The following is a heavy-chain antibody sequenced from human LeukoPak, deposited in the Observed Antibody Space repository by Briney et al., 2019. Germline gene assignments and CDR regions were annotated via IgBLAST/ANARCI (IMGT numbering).Heavy chain of an antibody. CDR2: IKQDGSEI. CDR3: ARALSA. J-gene: IGHJ4*02. CDR1: GFTFSSYW. Sequence: GGSLRLSCTASGFTFSSYWMHWVRQAPGKGLEWVANIKQDGSEIYYVAPVEGRFSISRDNARNSVYLQMNSLRAEDTAVYYCARALSAWGQGTLVTVSS. V-gene: IGHV3-7*03. D-gene: IGHD3-3*01.